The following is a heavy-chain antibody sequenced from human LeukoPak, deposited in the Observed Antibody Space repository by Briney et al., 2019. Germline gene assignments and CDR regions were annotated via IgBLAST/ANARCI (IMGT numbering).Heavy chain of an antibody. J-gene: IGHJ4*02. CDR2: ISSSSSYI. Sequence: GGSLRLSCAASGFTFSSYSMNWVRQAPGKGLEWVSSISSSSSYIYYADSVKGRFTISRDNAKNSLYLQMNSLRAEDTAVYYCARVDDYGDYVLGGSAYWGQGTLVTVSS. CDR3: ARVDDYGDYVLGGSAY. D-gene: IGHD4-17*01. CDR1: GFTFSSYS. V-gene: IGHV3-21*01.